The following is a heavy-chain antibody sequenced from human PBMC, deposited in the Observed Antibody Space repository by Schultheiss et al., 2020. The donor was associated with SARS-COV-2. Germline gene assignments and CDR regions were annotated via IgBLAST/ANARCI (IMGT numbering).Heavy chain of an antibody. J-gene: IGHJ5*02. CDR3: ARDGPRPAAWLAYNWFDP. D-gene: IGHD6-19*01. V-gene: IGHV3-30*04. CDR2: ISYDGSNK. Sequence: GGSLRLSCAASGFTFSSYAMHWVRQAPGKGLEWVAVISYDGSNKYYADSVKGRFTISRDNSKNTLYLQMNSLRAEDTAVYYCARDGPRPAAWLAYNWFDPWGQGTLVTVSS. CDR1: GFTFSSYA.